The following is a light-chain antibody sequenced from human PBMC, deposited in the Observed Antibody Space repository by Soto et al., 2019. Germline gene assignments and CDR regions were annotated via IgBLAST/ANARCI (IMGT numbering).Light chain of an antibody. CDR1: RSVASN. J-gene: IGKJ3*01. CDR3: QQYDNLPLT. CDR2: GAS. Sequence: EVVMTQSPATLSVSPGERATLSCRASRSVASNLAWYQHKPGQAPRLLIFGASSRATGVPARFSGSGSGTEFTLTINSLQSEDFAVYFCQQYDNLPLTFGPGTKVDI. V-gene: IGKV3-15*01.